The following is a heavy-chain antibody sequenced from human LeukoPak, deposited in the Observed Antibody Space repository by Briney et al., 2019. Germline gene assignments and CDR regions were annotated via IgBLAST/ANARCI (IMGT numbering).Heavy chain of an antibody. J-gene: IGHJ4*02. CDR3: ASYGSGSYNYYFDY. CDR1: GGSISSGGYS. CDR2: IYHSGST. Sequence: PSQTLSVTCAVSGGSISSGGYSWSWIRQPPGKGLEWIGYIYHSGSTYYNPSLKSRVTISVDRSKNQFSLKLSSVTAADTAVYYCASYGSGSYNYYFDYWGQGTLVTVSS. V-gene: IGHV4-30-2*01. D-gene: IGHD3-10*01.